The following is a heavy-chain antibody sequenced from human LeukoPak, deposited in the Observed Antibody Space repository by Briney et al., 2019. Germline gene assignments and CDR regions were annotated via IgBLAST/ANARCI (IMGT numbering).Heavy chain of an antibody. J-gene: IGHJ4*02. V-gene: IGHV3-23*01. D-gene: IGHD6-13*01. CDR1: GFTFSSYD. Sequence: PGGSLRLSCAASGFTFSSYDMSWVRQAPGKGLEWVSGISGSGGSTYYADSVKGRFTISRDSSKNTLYLQMNSLRAEDTAVYYCAKRSSYSSSWIDYWGQGTLVTVSS. CDR3: AKRSSYSSSWIDY. CDR2: ISGSGGST.